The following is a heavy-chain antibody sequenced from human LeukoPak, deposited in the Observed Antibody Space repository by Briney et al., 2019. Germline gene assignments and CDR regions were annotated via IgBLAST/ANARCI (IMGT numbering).Heavy chain of an antibody. V-gene: IGHV4-34*01. Sequence: SETLSLTCAVYGGSFSGYYWSWIRQPPGKGLEWIGEINHSGSTNYNPSLKSRVTISVDTSKNQFSLKLSSVTAADTAVYYCARGSMPRGYSHGRYWYFDLWGRGTLVTVSS. D-gene: IGHD5-18*01. CDR3: ARGSMPRGYSHGRYWYFDL. CDR2: INHSGST. CDR1: GGSFSGYY. J-gene: IGHJ2*01.